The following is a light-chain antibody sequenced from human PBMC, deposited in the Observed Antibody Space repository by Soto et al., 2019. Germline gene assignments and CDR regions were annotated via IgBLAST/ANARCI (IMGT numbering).Light chain of an antibody. V-gene: IGKV3-20*01. CDR2: GAS. Sequence: EIVLTQSPGTLSLSTGGRTTLSFRASQSLSSNSLAWYQQKRGQPPRLLIYGASRRATGIPDKFRGSGSGTDFTLTISRLEPEDFAVYYCQQYGDSPRTFGHGTKVDI. CDR1: QSLSSNS. CDR3: QQYGDSPRT. J-gene: IGKJ1*01.